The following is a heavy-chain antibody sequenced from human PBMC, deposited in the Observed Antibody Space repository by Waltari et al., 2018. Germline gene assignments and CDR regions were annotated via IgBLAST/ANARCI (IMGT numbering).Heavy chain of an antibody. CDR1: GFSFSNYW. CDR3: ARSPDWGSVRFDY. J-gene: IGHJ4*02. V-gene: IGHV3-74*01. Sequence: EVQLVESGGGLVQPGGSLRLSCAASGFSFSNYWMHWVRQAPGKGLVWVSSITSDGSSTNYADSVKGRLAISRDNAKNTLYLQMNSLRAEDTAVYYCARSPDWGSVRFDYWGQGTLVTVSS. D-gene: IGHD7-27*01. CDR2: ITSDGSST.